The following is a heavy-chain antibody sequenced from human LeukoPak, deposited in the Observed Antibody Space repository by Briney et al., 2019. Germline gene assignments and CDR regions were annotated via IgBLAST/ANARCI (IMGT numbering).Heavy chain of an antibody. D-gene: IGHD5-24*01. J-gene: IGHJ4*02. V-gene: IGHV3-23*01. CDR2: IIGNSVST. CDR1: GVTFSFSA. CDR3: AKGRRDGYNYPFFDH. Sequence: PGGSLRLSCEASGVTFSFSAMSWVRQAPGQGLEWVSNIIGNSVSTYSAELVKGRFTISRDNSNNTLFLQMDSLRAEDTAVYYCAKGRRDGYNYPFFDHWGQGALVIVSS.